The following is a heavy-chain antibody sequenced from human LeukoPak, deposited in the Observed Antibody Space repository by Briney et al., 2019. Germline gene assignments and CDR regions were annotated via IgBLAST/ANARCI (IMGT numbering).Heavy chain of an antibody. CDR2: IKQDGSEK. V-gene: IGHV3-7*01. J-gene: IGHJ4*02. Sequence: GGSLRLSCAASGFTFSSYWMSWVRQAPGKGLEWVANIKQDGSEKYYVDSVKGRFTISRDNAKNSLYLQMNSLTAEDTAVYYCARDCWFGAKDYWGQGTLVTVSS. D-gene: IGHD3-10*01. CDR3: ARDCWFGAKDY. CDR1: GFTFSSYW.